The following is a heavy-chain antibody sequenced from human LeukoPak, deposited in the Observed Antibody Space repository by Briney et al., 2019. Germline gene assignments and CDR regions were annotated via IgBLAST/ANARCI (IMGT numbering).Heavy chain of an antibody. CDR2: IYTSGST. CDR3: ARDLTVTTAFDI. J-gene: IGHJ3*02. V-gene: IGHV4-4*07. CDR1: GGSFSGYY. Sequence: SETLSLTCAVYGGSFSGYYWSWIRQPAGKGLEWIGRIYTSGSTNYNPSLKSRVTISVDTSKNQFSLKLSSVTAADTAVYYCARDLTVTTAFDIWGQGTMVTVSS. D-gene: IGHD4-17*01.